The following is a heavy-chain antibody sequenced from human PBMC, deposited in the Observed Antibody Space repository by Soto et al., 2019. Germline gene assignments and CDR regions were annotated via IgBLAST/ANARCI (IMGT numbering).Heavy chain of an antibody. CDR3: ARRTLTTFHYFDY. CDR2: INRASIYI. Sequence: PGGSLRLSCVASGFTFSTYDMNWVRQAPGKGLEWVSSINRASIYIYYADSVRGRFTISRDNAKNSLYLQMDSLRVEDTAVYYCARRTLTTFHYFDYWGQGTLVTVFS. V-gene: IGHV3-21*01. J-gene: IGHJ4*02. CDR1: GFTFSTYD. D-gene: IGHD1-1*01.